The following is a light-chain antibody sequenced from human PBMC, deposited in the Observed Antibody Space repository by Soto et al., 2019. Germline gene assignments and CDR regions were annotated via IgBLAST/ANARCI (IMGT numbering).Light chain of an antibody. CDR3: RLSTNYYTRV. Sequence: QSALTQPPSVSGSPGQSVTISCTGSSSDFAPFNGVSWYQQTPGTAPKVIIFQVNNRPSGVPDRFSGSQSGNTASLIISGLQAEDEADYYCRLSTNYYTRVFGGGTKLTVL. J-gene: IGLJ3*02. CDR2: QVN. CDR1: SSDFAPFNG. V-gene: IGLV2-18*01.